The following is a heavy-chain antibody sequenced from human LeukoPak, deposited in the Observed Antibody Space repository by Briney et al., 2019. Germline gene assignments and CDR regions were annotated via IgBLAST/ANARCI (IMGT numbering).Heavy chain of an antibody. CDR2: ISDSGDST. Sequence: GGSLRLSCAASGFTFSKYGMSWVRQAPGKGLGWVSTISDSGDSTNYADSVKGRFTISRDNSKNTLYLQMNSLRAEDTAVYYCAKTNYDRTFDYWGQGTLVTVSS. D-gene: IGHD4/OR15-4a*01. J-gene: IGHJ4*02. CDR3: AKTNYDRTFDY. V-gene: IGHV3-23*01. CDR1: GFTFSKYG.